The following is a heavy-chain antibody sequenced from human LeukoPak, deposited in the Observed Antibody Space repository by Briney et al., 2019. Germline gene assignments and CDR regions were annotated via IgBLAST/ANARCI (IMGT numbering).Heavy chain of an antibody. D-gene: IGHD3-10*01. Sequence: PGGSLRLSCATSGFTFDDYYMTWIRQAPGKGLEWVSYISISGTTIFCTDSVKGRFTISRDNAKNSLYLQMNSLRAEDTAVYYCARLSEMFRGPQVIYYFDFWGQGTLVTVSS. CDR2: ISISGTTI. J-gene: IGHJ4*02. V-gene: IGHV3-11*04. CDR3: ARLSEMFRGPQVIYYFDF. CDR1: GFTFDDYY.